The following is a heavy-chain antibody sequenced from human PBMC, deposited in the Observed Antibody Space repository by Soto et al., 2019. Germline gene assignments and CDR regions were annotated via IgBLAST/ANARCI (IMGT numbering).Heavy chain of an antibody. Sequence: QVHLVEAGGGVVQPGRSLTLSCAASGFTFDSHTMHWVRQTPGKGLEWVAYISYDGSLQDHADSVKGRFSISRDNCRNTVFLEMNSLRPEDSAVYYCARTYSSSWNYLDYWGQGTLVTVSS. J-gene: IGHJ4*02. CDR3: ARTYSSSWNYLDY. D-gene: IGHD2-2*01. CDR2: ISYDGSLQ. CDR1: GFTFDSHT. V-gene: IGHV3-30*04.